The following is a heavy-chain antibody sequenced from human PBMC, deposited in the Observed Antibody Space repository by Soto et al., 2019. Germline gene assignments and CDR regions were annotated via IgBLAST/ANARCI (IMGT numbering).Heavy chain of an antibody. J-gene: IGHJ3*02. V-gene: IGHV3-53*01. D-gene: IGHD2-2*01. CDR1: GFTVSSHF. Sequence: GGSLRLSCAASGFTVSSHFMNRVRRAPGRGLEWVSVFYSDGSTYYADSVKGRFTIFRDNSKNALYLQLNSLRAEDTAVYYCARGVDCSSSNCYRSAFDIWGQGTMVTVSS. CDR2: FYSDGST. CDR3: ARGVDCSSSNCYRSAFDI.